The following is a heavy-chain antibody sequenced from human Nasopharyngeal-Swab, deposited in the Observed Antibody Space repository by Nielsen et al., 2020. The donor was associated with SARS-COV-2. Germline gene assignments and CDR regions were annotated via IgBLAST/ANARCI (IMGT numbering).Heavy chain of an antibody. J-gene: IGHJ3*02. Sequence: WIRQPPGEGLVWIGSIYYSGSTYYNPSLKSRVTISVDTSKNQFSLKLSSLTAADTAVYYCARPYRYCSGGSCHSGGVFDIWGQGTMVTVSS. CDR2: IYYSGST. V-gene: IGHV4-39*01. CDR3: ARPYRYCSGGSCHSGGVFDI. D-gene: IGHD2-15*01.